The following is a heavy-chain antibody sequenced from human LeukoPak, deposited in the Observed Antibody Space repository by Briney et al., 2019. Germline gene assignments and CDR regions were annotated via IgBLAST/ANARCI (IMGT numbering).Heavy chain of an antibody. V-gene: IGHV3-30*19. CDR1: GFTFSSYG. J-gene: IGHJ4*02. D-gene: IGHD6-19*01. Sequence: GGSLRLSCAASGFTFSSYGMHWVRQAPGKGLEWVAVISYDGSNKYYADSVKGRFTISRDNSKNTLYLQMNSLRAEDTAVYYCRMSTGIAVAGTLRGHYFDYWGQGTLVTVSS. CDR3: RMSTGIAVAGTLRGHYFDY. CDR2: ISYDGSNK.